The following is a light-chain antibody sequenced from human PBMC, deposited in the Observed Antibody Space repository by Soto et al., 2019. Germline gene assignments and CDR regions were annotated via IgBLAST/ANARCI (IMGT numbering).Light chain of an antibody. CDR2: AAS. V-gene: IGKV1-9*01. Sequence: DIQLTQSPSFLSASVGDRVTITCRANQDIKTYLAWYQQKPGTVPKLLIDAASTLQSGVPPRFSGSGYGTEFSLTVSSLQPEDFATYYCQQLRGYPRTFGQGTKVEV. CDR3: QQLRGYPRT. CDR1: QDIKTY. J-gene: IGKJ1*01.